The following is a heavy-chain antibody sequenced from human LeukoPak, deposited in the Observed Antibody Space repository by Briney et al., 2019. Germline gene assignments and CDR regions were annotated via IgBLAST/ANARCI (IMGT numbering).Heavy chain of an antibody. CDR3: AVKRYCSGGSCYGDAFDI. V-gene: IGHV4-39*01. J-gene: IGHJ3*02. CDR1: GGSISSSSYY. D-gene: IGHD2-15*01. CDR2: IYYSGST. Sequence: SETLSLTCTVSGGSISSSSYYWGWIRQPPGKGLEWIGSIYYSGSTYYNPSLKSRVTISVDTSKNQFSLKLSSVTAADTAVYYCAVKRYCSGGSCYGDAFDIWGQGTMVTVSS.